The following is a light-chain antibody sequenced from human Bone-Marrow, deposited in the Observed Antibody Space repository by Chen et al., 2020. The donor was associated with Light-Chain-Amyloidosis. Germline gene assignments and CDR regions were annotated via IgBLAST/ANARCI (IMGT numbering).Light chain of an antibody. V-gene: IGLV3-21*02. J-gene: IGLJ3*02. CDR1: NIGSTS. CDR3: QVWDRSSDRPV. Sequence: SSVLTPPSSVAAAPGQTAPIACGGNNIGSTSVQWYQQTPGPAPLLVVYDDSDRPSGIPERLSGSNSGTTATLTISRVEAGDEADYYCQVWDRSSDRPVFGGGTKLTVL. CDR2: DDS.